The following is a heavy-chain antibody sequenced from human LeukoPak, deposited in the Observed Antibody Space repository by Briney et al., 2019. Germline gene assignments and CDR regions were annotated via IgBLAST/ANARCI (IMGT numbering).Heavy chain of an antibody. CDR2: IYYSGST. D-gene: IGHD4-23*01. V-gene: IGHV4-30-4*01. CDR1: GGSISSGDYY. J-gene: IGHJ4*02. Sequence: SETLSLTCTVSGGSISSGDYYWSWIRQPPGKGLEWIGYIYYSGSTYYNPSLKSRVTISVDTSKNQFSLKLSSVTAADTAVYYCAGGEDGGNSDYWGQGTLVTVSS. CDR3: AGGEDGGNSDY.